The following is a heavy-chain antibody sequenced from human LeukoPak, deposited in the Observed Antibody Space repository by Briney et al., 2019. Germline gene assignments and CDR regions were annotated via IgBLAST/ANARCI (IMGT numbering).Heavy chain of an antibody. D-gene: IGHD6-19*01. Sequence: GASLRLSCAASGFTLSTYGVSWVRQPPGKGLEWVSGITGTGGSTYYADSVKGRFTVSRDTSKNTLYLQMTSLRAEDTAIYYCAKDHGTAVAGFYYWGQGTLVTVSS. CDR3: AKDHGTAVAGFYY. V-gene: IGHV3-23*01. CDR1: GFTLSTYG. J-gene: IGHJ4*02. CDR2: ITGTGGST.